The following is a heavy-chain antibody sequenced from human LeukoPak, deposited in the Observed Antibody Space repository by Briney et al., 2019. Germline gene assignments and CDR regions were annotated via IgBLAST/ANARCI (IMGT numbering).Heavy chain of an antibody. Sequence: GGSLRLSCAASGFTFDDYAMHWVRQAPGKGLEWVSGISWNSGSIGYADSVKGRFTISRDNAKNSLYLQMNSLRAEDTALYYCARALYSSGWYPDYWGQGTLVTVSS. D-gene: IGHD6-19*01. J-gene: IGHJ4*02. CDR3: ARALYSSGWYPDY. V-gene: IGHV3-9*01. CDR2: ISWNSGSI. CDR1: GFTFDDYA.